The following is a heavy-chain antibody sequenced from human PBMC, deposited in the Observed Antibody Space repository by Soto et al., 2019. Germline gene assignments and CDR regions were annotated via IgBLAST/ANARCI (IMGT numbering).Heavy chain of an antibody. CDR3: ARMYD. V-gene: IGHV3-66*01. CDR2: IYSGEST. Sequence: VQLVESGGDLVQPGGSLRLSCAASGITVSNNYMSWVRQAPGKGLEWVSVIYSGESTYYADSVKGRFTISRDNSKNTVYLQMNSLRTEDTAVYYCARMYDWGQGTLVTVSS. J-gene: IGHJ4*02. D-gene: IGHD2-8*01. CDR1: GITVSNNY.